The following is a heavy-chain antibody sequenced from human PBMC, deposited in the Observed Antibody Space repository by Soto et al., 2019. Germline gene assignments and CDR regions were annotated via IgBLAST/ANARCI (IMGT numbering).Heavy chain of an antibody. D-gene: IGHD6-19*01. V-gene: IGHV3-15*07. CDR1: GLSFSHAW. CDR2: IKGKSHGGTI. Sequence: GGSLRLSCAASGLSFSHAWMNWVRQAPGKGLEWVGRIKGKSHGGTIDYAEAVKGTFSISRDDSKNTVYLQMSSLKTEDTALYYCTTDHGAVTGAGSRHPTFDYWGQGTLVTVSS. J-gene: IGHJ4*02. CDR3: TTDHGAVTGAGSRHPTFDY.